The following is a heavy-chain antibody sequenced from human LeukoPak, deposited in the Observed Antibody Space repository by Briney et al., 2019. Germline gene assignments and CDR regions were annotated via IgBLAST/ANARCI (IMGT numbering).Heavy chain of an antibody. D-gene: IGHD6-13*01. CDR2: IYISGST. Sequence: SETLSLTCTVSGGSISSYYWSWIRQPAGKGLEWIGRIYISGSTNYNPSLKSRVTMSVDTSKNQFSLKLNSVTAADTAVYYCARDPWYSNEPASDYWGQGTLVAVSS. CDR1: GGSISSYY. J-gene: IGHJ4*02. CDR3: ARDPWYSNEPASDY. V-gene: IGHV4-4*07.